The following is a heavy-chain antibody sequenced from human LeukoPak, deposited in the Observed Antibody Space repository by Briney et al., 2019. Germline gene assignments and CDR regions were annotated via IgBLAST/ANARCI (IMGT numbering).Heavy chain of an antibody. D-gene: IGHD3-10*01. V-gene: IGHV1-46*01. CDR3: ASSFGDLDY. J-gene: IGHJ4*02. Sequence: PGGSLRLSCAASGFTFSSYGMHWVRQAPGQGLEWMGIINPSGGSTSYAQKFQGRVTMTRDTSTSTVYMELSRLRSDDTAVYYCASSFGDLDYWGQGTLVTVSS. CDR1: GFTFSSYG. CDR2: INPSGGST.